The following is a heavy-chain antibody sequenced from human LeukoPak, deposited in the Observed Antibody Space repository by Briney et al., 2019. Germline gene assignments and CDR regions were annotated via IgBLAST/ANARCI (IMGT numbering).Heavy chain of an antibody. CDR1: GGSFSGYY. V-gene: IGHV4-34*01. Sequence: PSETLSLTCAVYGGSFSGYYWSWIRQPPGKGLEWIGEINHSGSTNYNPSLKSRVTISVDTSKNQFSLKLSSVTAADTAVYYCARGPDTASYWGQGTPVTVSS. CDR3: ARGPDTASY. D-gene: IGHD5-18*01. J-gene: IGHJ4*02. CDR2: INHSGST.